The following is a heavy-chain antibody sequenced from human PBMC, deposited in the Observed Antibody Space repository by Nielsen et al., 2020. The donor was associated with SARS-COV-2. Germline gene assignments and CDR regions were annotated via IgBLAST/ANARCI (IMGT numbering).Heavy chain of an antibody. CDR2: IYFSGRT. CDR3: ARESSGYDHYNYGMDV. J-gene: IGHJ6*02. V-gene: IGHV4-31*03. D-gene: IGHD5-12*01. Sequence: TLSLTCTVSGGSISSGGYYWSWIRPHPGKGLEWIGYIYFSGRTCYNPSLKSRVTISVDTSKNQFSLSLRSVTAADTAVYYCARESSGYDHYNYGMDVWGQGTTVTVSS. CDR1: GGSISSGGYY.